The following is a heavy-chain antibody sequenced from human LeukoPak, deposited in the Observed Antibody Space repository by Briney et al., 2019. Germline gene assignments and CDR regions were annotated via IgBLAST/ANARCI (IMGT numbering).Heavy chain of an antibody. J-gene: IGHJ4*02. D-gene: IGHD3-22*01. CDR3: AREIGEYYDSSGYHYFDY. V-gene: IGHV4-4*07. CDR1: GVSISAYY. Sequence: SETLSLTCSVSGVSISAYYWSWIRQPAGKGLEWIGRIYTSGSTNYNPSLKSRVTMSVDTSKNQFSLKLSSVTAADTAVYYCAREIGEYYDSSGYHYFDYWGQGTLVTVSS. CDR2: IYTSGST.